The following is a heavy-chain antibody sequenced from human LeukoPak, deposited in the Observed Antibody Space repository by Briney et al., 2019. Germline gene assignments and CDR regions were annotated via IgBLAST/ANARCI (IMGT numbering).Heavy chain of an antibody. V-gene: IGHV4-59*01. CDR3: ARDRVVRGVPDAFDI. Sequence: PSETLSLTCTVSGGSISSYYWSWIRQPPGKGLEWIGYIYYSGSTNYNPSLKSRVTISVDTSKNQFSLRLSSVTAADTAVYYCARDRVVRGVPDAFDIWGQGTMVTVSS. CDR1: GGSISSYY. CDR2: IYYSGST. J-gene: IGHJ3*02. D-gene: IGHD3-10*01.